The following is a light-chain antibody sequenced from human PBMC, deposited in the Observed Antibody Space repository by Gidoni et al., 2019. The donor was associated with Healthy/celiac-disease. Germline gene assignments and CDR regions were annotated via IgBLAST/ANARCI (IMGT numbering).Light chain of an antibody. CDR3: SSYTSSSTPLV. CDR1: SSDVCGYNY. V-gene: IGLV2-14*01. Sequence: QSALTQPASLSGSPGQSITLPCTGTSSDVCGYNYVSWYQQHPGKAPILMIYEVSNRPAGVSNRFSGSKSGNTASLTISGLQAEDEADYYCSSYTSSSTPLVFGTGTKVTVL. J-gene: IGLJ1*01. CDR2: EVS.